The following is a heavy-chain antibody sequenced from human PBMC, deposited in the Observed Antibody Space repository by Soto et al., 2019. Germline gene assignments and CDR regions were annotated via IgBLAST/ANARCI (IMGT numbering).Heavy chain of an antibody. Sequence: SETLSLTCTVSGGSISSYYWSWIRQPPGKGLEWIGYIYYSGSTNYNPSLKSRVTISVDTSKNQFSLKMSSVTAADTAVYYCARDSGIAAAGTGDWFDPWGQGTLVTVS. V-gene: IGHV4-59*01. CDR3: ARDSGIAAAGTGDWFDP. D-gene: IGHD6-13*01. CDR2: IYYSGST. J-gene: IGHJ5*02. CDR1: GGSISSYY.